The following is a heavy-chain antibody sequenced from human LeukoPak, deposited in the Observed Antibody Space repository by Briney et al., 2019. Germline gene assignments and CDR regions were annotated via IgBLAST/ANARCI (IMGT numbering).Heavy chain of an antibody. D-gene: IGHD2-15*01. Sequence: SETLSLTCTVSGVSISGYYWSWIRQPPGKGLEWIGYIYYSGSTYYNPSLKSRVTMSVDTSKNQFSLKLTPVTTADTAVYYCAREVDYWFDPWGQGTLVTVSS. J-gene: IGHJ5*02. CDR3: AREVDYWFDP. V-gene: IGHV4-59*01. CDR1: GVSISGYY. CDR2: IYYSGST.